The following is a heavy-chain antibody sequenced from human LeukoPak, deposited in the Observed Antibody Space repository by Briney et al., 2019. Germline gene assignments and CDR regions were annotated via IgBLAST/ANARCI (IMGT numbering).Heavy chain of an antibody. Sequence: SETLSLTCTVSGGSISSYYWSWIRQPPGKGPEWIGYIYYSGSTDYSPSLKSRVTISVDTSKNQFSLKLSSVTAADTAVYYCARRTRGTYQFDYWGQGTLVTVSS. CDR1: GGSISSYY. CDR3: ARRTRGTYQFDY. CDR2: IYYSGST. J-gene: IGHJ4*02. V-gene: IGHV4-59*01. D-gene: IGHD1-7*01.